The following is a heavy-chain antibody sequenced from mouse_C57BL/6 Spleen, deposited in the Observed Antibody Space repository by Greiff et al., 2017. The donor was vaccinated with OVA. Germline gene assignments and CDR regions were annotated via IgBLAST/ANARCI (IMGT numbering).Heavy chain of an antibody. V-gene: IGHV14-3*01. Sequence: EVKLQESVAELVRPGASVKLSCTASGFNIKNTYMHWVKQRPEQGLEWIGRIDPANGNTKYAPKFQGKATITADTSSNTAYLQLSSLTSEDTAIYYCARDDGYSPAWFAYWGQGTLVTVSA. D-gene: IGHD2-3*01. J-gene: IGHJ3*01. CDR3: ARDDGYSPAWFAY. CDR1: GFNIKNTY. CDR2: IDPANGNT.